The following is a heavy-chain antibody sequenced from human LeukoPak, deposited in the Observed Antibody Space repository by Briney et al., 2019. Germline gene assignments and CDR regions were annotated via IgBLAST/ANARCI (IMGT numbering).Heavy chain of an antibody. CDR2: ISDTGGRT. V-gene: IGHV3-23*01. CDR1: GFSFSDSA. D-gene: IGHD3-22*01. CDR3: AKDGLYYDGSEHVYYFDS. J-gene: IGHJ4*02. Sequence: GGSLRLSCAASGFSFSDSAVSWVRHSPGEGLKWVSSISDTGGRTYYADSVKGRFTISRDNSKNTLYLQMNSLRAEDTALYHCAKDGLYYDGSEHVYYFDSWGQGTLVTVSS.